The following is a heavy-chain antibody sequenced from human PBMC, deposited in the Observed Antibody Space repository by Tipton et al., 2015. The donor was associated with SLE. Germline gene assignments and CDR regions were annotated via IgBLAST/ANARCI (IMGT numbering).Heavy chain of an antibody. D-gene: IGHD4/OR15-4a*01. Sequence: QLVQSGAEVKTPGESLKISCKGAGYTFTNYWIGWVRQMPGKGLEWMGIIYPGDSDTRYSPSFQGQVTISADKSINTAYLQWSSLKASDTAMYYCARLITVGAKEARGFDYWGQGTLVTVSS. J-gene: IGHJ4*02. CDR2: IYPGDSDT. V-gene: IGHV5-51*01. CDR1: GYTFTNYW. CDR3: ARLITVGAKEARGFDY.